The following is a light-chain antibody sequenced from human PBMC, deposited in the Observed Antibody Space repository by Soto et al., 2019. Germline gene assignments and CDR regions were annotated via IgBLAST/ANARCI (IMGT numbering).Light chain of an antibody. V-gene: IGKV3-15*01. Sequence: EIVMTQPPATLSVSPGERATLSCTASQSVSSNLAWYQQKPGQAPRLLIYGASTRATGIPARFSGSGSGTEFTLTISSLQSEDFAGYYCQQYNNWPPGTFGQWTKGEIK. CDR3: QQYNNWPPGT. J-gene: IGKJ1*01. CDR1: QSVSSN. CDR2: GAS.